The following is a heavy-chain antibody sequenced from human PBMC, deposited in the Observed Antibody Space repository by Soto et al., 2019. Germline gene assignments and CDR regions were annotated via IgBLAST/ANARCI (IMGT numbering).Heavy chain of an antibody. CDR3: AKVLAGAGTGYGVDV. Sequence: QVQLVESGGGVVQPGRSLRLSCAASGFTFSNYGIHWVRQAPGKGLEWVAVISYDGSNKYYGDSMKGRITISRDNSKNTLYLQMNSLRTEDTAVYYCAKVLAGAGTGYGVDVWGQGTTVTVSS. J-gene: IGHJ6*02. CDR2: ISYDGSNK. D-gene: IGHD6-13*01. CDR1: GFTFSNYG. V-gene: IGHV3-30*18.